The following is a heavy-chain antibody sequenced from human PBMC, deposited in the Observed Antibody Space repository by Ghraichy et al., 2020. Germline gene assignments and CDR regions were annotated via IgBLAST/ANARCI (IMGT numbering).Heavy chain of an antibody. D-gene: IGHD1-26*01. CDR1: GGSISSGGYS. CDR3: ARGANTRADAFDI. V-gene: IGHV4-30-2*01. CDR2: IYHSGST. Sequence: SETLSLTCAVSGGSISSGGYSWSWIRQPPGKGLEWIGYIYHSGSTYYNPSLKSRVTISVDRSKNQFSLKLSSVTAADTAVYYCARGANTRADAFDIWGQGTMVTVSS. J-gene: IGHJ3*02.